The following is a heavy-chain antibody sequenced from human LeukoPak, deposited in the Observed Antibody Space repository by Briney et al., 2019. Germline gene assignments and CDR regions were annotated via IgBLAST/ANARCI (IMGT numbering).Heavy chain of an antibody. CDR1: GGSISSYY. Sequence: KPSETLSLTCTVSGGSISSYYWSWIRQPPGKGLEWIGYIYYSGSTYYNPSLKSRVTISVDTSKNQFSLKLSSVTAADTAVYYCARIFRLGYCSGGSCPYYFDYWGQGTLVTVSS. CDR2: IYYSGST. V-gene: IGHV4-59*08. CDR3: ARIFRLGYCSGGSCPYYFDY. D-gene: IGHD2-15*01. J-gene: IGHJ4*02.